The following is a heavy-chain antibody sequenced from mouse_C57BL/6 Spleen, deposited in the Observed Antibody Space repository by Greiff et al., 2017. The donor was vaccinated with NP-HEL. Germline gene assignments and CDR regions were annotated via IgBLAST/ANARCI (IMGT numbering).Heavy chain of an antibody. Sequence: QVQLKQPGAELVKPGASVKLSCKASGYTFTSYWMQWVKQRPGQGLEWIGEIDPSDSYTNSNQKFKGNATLTVDTSSSTAYMQLSSLTSEDSAVYYCAKGAQGAMDYWGQGTSVTVSS. D-gene: IGHD3-2*02. CDR3: AKGAQGAMDY. CDR1: GYTFTSYW. J-gene: IGHJ4*01. CDR2: IDPSDSYT. V-gene: IGHV1-50*01.